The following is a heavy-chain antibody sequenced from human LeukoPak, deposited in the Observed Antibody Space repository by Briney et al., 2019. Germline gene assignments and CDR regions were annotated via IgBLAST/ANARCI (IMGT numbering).Heavy chain of an antibody. D-gene: IGHD4-23*01. Sequence: SETLSLTCAVSGGSISSGGYSWSWIRQPPGKGLEWIGYVYYSGSTYYNPSLKSRVTISVDTSKNQFSLKLSSVTAADTAVYYCARGRGLVTTGDWFDPWGQGTLVTVSS. V-gene: IGHV4-30-4*07. CDR1: GGSISSGGYS. CDR2: VYYSGST. J-gene: IGHJ5*02. CDR3: ARGRGLVTTGDWFDP.